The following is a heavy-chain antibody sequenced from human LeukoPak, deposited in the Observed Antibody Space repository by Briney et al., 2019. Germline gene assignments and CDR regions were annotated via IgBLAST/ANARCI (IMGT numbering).Heavy chain of an antibody. V-gene: IGHV1-46*01. CDR2: INPSGGST. D-gene: IGHD2-15*01. J-gene: IGHJ5*02. CDR3: ARDKFQVVVAATQGFDP. CDR1: GYTFTSYY. Sequence: ASVKVSCKASGYTFTSYYMHWVRQAPGQGLEWMAIINPSGGSTSYAQKFQGRVTMTRDTSTSTVYMELSSLRSEDTAVYYCARDKFQVVVAATQGFDPWGQGTLVTVSS.